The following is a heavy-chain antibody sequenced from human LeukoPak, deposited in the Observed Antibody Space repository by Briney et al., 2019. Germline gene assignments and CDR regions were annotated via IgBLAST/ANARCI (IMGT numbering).Heavy chain of an antibody. V-gene: IGHV3-30*03. J-gene: IGHJ4*02. CDR2: ISYDGSNK. Sequence: GGSLRLSCAASGFTFSDYYMSWIRQAPGKGLEWVAVISYDGSNKYYADSVKGRFTVSRDNSKNTLYLQMNSLRAEDTAVYYCAGSIVGAGYYFDYWGQGTLVTVSS. D-gene: IGHD1-26*01. CDR1: GFTFSDYY. CDR3: AGSIVGAGYYFDY.